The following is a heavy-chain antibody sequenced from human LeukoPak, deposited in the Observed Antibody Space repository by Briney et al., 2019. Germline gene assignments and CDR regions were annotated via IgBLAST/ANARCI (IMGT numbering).Heavy chain of an antibody. V-gene: IGHV1-2*02. J-gene: IGHJ5*02. D-gene: IGHD3-9*01. Sequence: ASVKVSCKASGYTFTGYYMHWVRQAPGQGLEWMGWINPNSGGTNYAQKFQGRVTMTRDTSISTAYMELSRLRSDDTAVYYCARHRIRYFDWLLPDAFDPWGQGTLVTVSS. CDR2: INPNSGGT. CDR3: ARHRIRYFDWLLPDAFDP. CDR1: GYTFTGYY.